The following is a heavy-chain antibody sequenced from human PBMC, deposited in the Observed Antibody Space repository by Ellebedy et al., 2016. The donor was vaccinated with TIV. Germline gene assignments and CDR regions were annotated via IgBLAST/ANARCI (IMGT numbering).Heavy chain of an antibody. D-gene: IGHD5-24*01. J-gene: IGHJ3*01. Sequence: GESLKISCAASGFTFSGYAMSWVRQAPGKGLEWVSGINAGGGKTYYADSVEGRFIISRDNSKKTLYLQMNSLRAEDTAVYYCAKDQVAGDGRWVFDSWGQGTVVTVSS. V-gene: IGHV3-23*01. CDR1: GFTFSGYA. CDR3: AKDQVAGDGRWVFDS. CDR2: INAGGGKT.